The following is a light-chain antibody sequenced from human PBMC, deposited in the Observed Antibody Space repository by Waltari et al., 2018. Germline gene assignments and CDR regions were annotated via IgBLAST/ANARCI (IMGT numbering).Light chain of an antibody. J-gene: IGLJ3*02. Sequence: HSVLTQPPSVSGAPGQRVTISCTGSGPQIGGGYGVHWYQQLPRAAPKLLIYGSTTRPLGVPDRFFGSTSGTSASLTITGLQAEDEADYYCQSYDTSLSVVFGGGTKLTVL. V-gene: IGLV1-40*01. CDR2: GST. CDR1: GPQIGGGYG. CDR3: QSYDTSLSVV.